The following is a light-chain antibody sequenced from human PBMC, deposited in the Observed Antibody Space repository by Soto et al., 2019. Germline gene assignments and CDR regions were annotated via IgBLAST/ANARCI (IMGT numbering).Light chain of an antibody. Sequence: DIVMTQSPLFLSVTPGEPASISCRSSQSLLHDNGFNFLNWYLQKPGQSPQLLISLGSSRASGVPDRFSGSASGRDFTLLISRVEAEDVGVFYCMQALETPLTFGGGTRWRSN. V-gene: IGKV2-28*01. CDR2: LGS. J-gene: IGKJ4*01. CDR1: QSLLHDNGFNF. CDR3: MQALETPLT.